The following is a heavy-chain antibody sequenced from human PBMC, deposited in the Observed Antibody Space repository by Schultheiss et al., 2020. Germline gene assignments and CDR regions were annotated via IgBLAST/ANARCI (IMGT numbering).Heavy chain of an antibody. J-gene: IGHJ6*02. CDR3: AKVDGRVVPAAMGGMDV. CDR1: GFIFSDHY. V-gene: IGHV3-11*05. Sequence: GGSLRLSCAASGFIFSDHYMNWIRQAPGKGLEWVSYISGGGSHTDYTDSVKGRFTISRDNAKNTLYLQMNSLRAEDTAVYYCAKVDGRVVPAAMGGMDVWGQGTTVTVSS. CDR2: ISGGGSHT. D-gene: IGHD2-2*01.